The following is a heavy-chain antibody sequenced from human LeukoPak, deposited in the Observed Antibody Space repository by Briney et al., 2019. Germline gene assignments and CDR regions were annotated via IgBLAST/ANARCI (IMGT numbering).Heavy chain of an antibody. V-gene: IGHV4-59*01. D-gene: IGHD3-22*01. CDR2: IYYSGST. Sequence: SETLSLTCTVSGGSISSYYWSWILQPPGKGLEWIGYIYYSGSTNYNPSLKSRVTISVDTSKNQFSLKLSSVTAADTAVYYCARGLGSSGYPTNSDWGQGTLVTVSS. J-gene: IGHJ4*02. CDR1: GGSISSYY. CDR3: ARGLGSSGYPTNSD.